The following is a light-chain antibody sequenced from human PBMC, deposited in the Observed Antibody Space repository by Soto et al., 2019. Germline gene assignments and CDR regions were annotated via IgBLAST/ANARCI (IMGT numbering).Light chain of an antibody. V-gene: IGKV3-15*01. CDR2: GAS. J-gene: IGKJ1*01. CDR1: QSVSSN. Sequence: EIVMTQSPATLSVSAGERSTLSCLASQSVSSNLAWYQQKPGQAPRLLIYGASTRATGIPARFSGSGSGTEFTLPISSLQSEDFAVSYCQQSNNWPPWTFGQGTQVEIK. CDR3: QQSNNWPPWT.